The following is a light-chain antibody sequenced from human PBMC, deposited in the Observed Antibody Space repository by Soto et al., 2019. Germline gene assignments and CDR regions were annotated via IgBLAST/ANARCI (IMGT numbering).Light chain of an antibody. CDR3: QQYGAFWT. V-gene: IGKV3-20*01. CDR2: GVS. Sequence: EIVLTQSPGTLSLSPGERAILSCMSSQSVDSRYFGWYQQRPGQPPRLLLYGVSTRATGIPDRFSGSGSGTDFILTISRLDPDDFAVYYCQQYGAFWTFGQGTKVDIK. CDR1: QSVDSRY. J-gene: IGKJ1*01.